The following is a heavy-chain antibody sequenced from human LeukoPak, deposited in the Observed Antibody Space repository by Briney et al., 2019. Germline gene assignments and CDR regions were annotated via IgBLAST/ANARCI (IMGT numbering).Heavy chain of an antibody. CDR2: ISGSGGST. Sequence: PGGSLRLSCAASGFTFSSYAMSWVRQAPGRGLEWVSAISGSGGSTYYADSVKGRFTISRDNSKNTLYLQMNSLRAEDTAVYYCAKGLYCSSTSCYYFDYWGQGTLVTVSS. J-gene: IGHJ4*02. V-gene: IGHV3-23*01. D-gene: IGHD2-2*01. CDR3: AKGLYCSSTSCYYFDY. CDR1: GFTFSSYA.